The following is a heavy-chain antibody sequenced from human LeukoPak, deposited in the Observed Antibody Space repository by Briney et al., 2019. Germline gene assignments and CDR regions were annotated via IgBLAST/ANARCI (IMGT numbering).Heavy chain of an antibody. Sequence: SVKVSCKASGGTFSSYAISWVRQAPGQGLEWMGRIIPILGIANYAQKFQGRVTITADKSTSTAYMELSSLRSEDTAVYYCAREGRGFGEFLFDYWGQGTLVTVSS. CDR2: IIPILGIA. CDR1: GGTFSSYA. V-gene: IGHV1-69*04. CDR3: AREGRGFGEFLFDY. D-gene: IGHD3-10*01. J-gene: IGHJ4*02.